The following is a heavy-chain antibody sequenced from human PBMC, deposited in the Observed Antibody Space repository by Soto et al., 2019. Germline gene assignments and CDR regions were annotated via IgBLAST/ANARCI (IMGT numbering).Heavy chain of an antibody. J-gene: IGHJ6*02. CDR3: AKLLRGYTYGRPYYYHYIMDV. CDR1: GFTFSSYG. D-gene: IGHD5-18*01. Sequence: PGGSLRLSCAASGFTFSSYGMHWVLQAPGKGLEWVALISYDGTNKFYADSVKGRFTISRDTSKNTLYLQMNTLRPEDTAVYFCAKLLRGYTYGRPYYYHYIMDVWGQGTTVTVSS. CDR2: ISYDGTNK. V-gene: IGHV3-30*18.